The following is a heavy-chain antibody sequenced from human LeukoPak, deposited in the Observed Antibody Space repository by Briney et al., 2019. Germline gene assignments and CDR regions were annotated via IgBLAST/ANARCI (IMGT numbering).Heavy chain of an antibody. CDR2: INTDGSKT. Sequence: QPGGSLRLSCAASGFTFSSYWMHWVRQAPGKGLVWVSRINTDGSKTTYADSVKGRFTISRDNSKNTLYLQMNSLRAEDTAVYYCAKDRAAAAKRAMDYWGQGTLVTVSS. D-gene: IGHD6-13*01. CDR1: GFTFSSYW. CDR3: AKDRAAAAKRAMDY. V-gene: IGHV3-74*01. J-gene: IGHJ4*02.